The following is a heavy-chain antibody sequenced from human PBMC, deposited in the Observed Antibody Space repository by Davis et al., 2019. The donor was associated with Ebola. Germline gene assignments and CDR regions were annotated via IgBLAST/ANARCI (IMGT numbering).Heavy chain of an antibody. CDR3: ARGGYYDSSGYSHSAFDM. J-gene: IGHJ3*02. CDR2: IRVSGDRT. Sequence: GESLKISCAVSGFTFSSFAMSWVRQAPGKGLDWVSAIRVSGDRTYYADSVKGRFTISRDNSKNTLYLQMNSLRAEDTAVYYCARGGYYDSSGYSHSAFDMWGQGTMVSVSS. D-gene: IGHD3-22*01. CDR1: GFTFSSFA. V-gene: IGHV3-23*01.